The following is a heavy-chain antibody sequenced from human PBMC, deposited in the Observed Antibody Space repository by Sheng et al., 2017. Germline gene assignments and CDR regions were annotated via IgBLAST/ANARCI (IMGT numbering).Heavy chain of an antibody. V-gene: IGHV1-69*04. Sequence: QVQLVQSGAEVKKPGSSVKVSCKASGGTFSSYAISWVRQAPGQGLEWMGGIIPILGIANYAQKFQGRVTITADKSTSTAYMELSSLRSEDTAVYYCASLLGYCSGGSXYPPFDYWGQGTLVTVSS. CDR1: GGTFSSYA. D-gene: IGHD2-15*01. J-gene: IGHJ4*02. CDR2: IIPILGIA. CDR3: ASLLGYCSGGSXYPPFDY.